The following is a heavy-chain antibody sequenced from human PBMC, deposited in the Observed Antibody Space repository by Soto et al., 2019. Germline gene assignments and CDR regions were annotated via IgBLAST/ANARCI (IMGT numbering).Heavy chain of an antibody. CDR3: AKARSGWSWFDP. CDR2: IGGGGISS. D-gene: IGHD6-19*01. V-gene: IGHV3-23*01. Sequence: EVQLLESGGGLVQPGGSLRLSCAASGFTFSNHAMSWVRQAPGKGLEWVSTIGGGGISSYYADSVNGRFTISRDNSRDTLFLQMNSLRAEDTAVYYCAKARSGWSWFDPWGQGALVTVSS. J-gene: IGHJ5*02. CDR1: GFTFSNHA.